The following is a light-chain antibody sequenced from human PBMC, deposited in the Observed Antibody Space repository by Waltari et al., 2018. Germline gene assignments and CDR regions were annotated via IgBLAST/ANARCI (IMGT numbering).Light chain of an antibody. Sequence: QSALTQPRSVSGSPGQSVTISCTESDSDVGGYNFLSWFQQHPGKAPKLIIYDINLRPSGGPHRFSGSKSGNTASLTISGLQADDEADYYCCSYAGTYTLVFGGGTKPTVL. CDR3: CSYAGTYTLV. CDR2: DIN. V-gene: IGLV2-11*01. J-gene: IGLJ2*01. CDR1: DSDVGGYNF.